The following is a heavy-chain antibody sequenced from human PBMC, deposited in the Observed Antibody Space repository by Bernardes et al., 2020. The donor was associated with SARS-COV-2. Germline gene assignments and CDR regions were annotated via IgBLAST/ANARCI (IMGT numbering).Heavy chain of an antibody. CDR3: AREEGYVLGLSYHYYGMDV. V-gene: IGHV3-30*03. D-gene: IGHD5-12*01. CDR1: GFIFSDYA. CDR2: ISHDGGHK. Sequence: GGSLRLSCAASGFIFSDYAMHWVRQAPGKGLEWVALISHDGGHKYYADSVRGRFTISRDNAKNTLYLQMNSLRAEDTAVYYCAREEGYVLGLSYHYYGMDVWGQGTTVTVSS. J-gene: IGHJ6*02.